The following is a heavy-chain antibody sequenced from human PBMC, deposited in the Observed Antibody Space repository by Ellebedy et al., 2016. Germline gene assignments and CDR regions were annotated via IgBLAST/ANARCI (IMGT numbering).Heavy chain of an antibody. Sequence: GGSLRLXCVASGFTFSTYAMSWVRQAPGKALEWVSSIPSGTNYIYYADSVKGRFTISRDNAKNSLYLLMNNLRAEDTAVYYCARDLPGLQHGLDYWGQGTLVTVSS. CDR1: GFTFSTYA. V-gene: IGHV3-21*01. CDR3: ARDLPGLQHGLDY. D-gene: IGHD4-11*01. CDR2: IPSGTNYI. J-gene: IGHJ4*02.